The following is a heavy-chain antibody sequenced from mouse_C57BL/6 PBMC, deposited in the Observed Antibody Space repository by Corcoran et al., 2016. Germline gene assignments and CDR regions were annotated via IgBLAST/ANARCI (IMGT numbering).Heavy chain of an antibody. J-gene: IGHJ2*01. Sequence: QIQLVQSGPELKKPGETVKISCKASGYTFTTYGMSWVKQAPGKGLKWMGWINTYSGVPTYADDFKGRFAFSLETSASTAYLQINNLKNEDTATYFCARFSYYYGSSNYFDYWGQGTTLTVSS. V-gene: IGHV9-3*01. CDR3: ARFSYYYGSSNYFDY. D-gene: IGHD1-1*01. CDR2: INTYSGVP. CDR1: GYTFTTYG.